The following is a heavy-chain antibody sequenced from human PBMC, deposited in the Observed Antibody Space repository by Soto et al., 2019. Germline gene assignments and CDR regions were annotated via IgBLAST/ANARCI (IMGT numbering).Heavy chain of an antibody. CDR3: AKDPRWLPLYYFDC. CDR2: ISGSGGST. D-gene: IGHD3-22*01. V-gene: IGHV3-23*01. CDR1: GFTFSSYA. Sequence: GGSLRLSCAASGFTFSSYAMSWVRQAPGKGLEWVSAISGSGGSTYYTDSVKGRFTISRDNSKNTLYLQMNSLRAEDTAVYYCAKDPRWLPLYYFDCWGQGTLVTVSS. J-gene: IGHJ4*02.